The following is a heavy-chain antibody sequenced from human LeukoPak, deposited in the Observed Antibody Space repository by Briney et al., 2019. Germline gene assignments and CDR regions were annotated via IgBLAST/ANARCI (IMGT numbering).Heavy chain of an antibody. CDR1: GFTFSSYS. CDR3: ARDPSVLSSFDY. D-gene: IGHD3-16*01. V-gene: IGHV3-21*01. J-gene: IGHJ4*02. Sequence: GGSLRLPCAASGFTFSSYSMNWVRQAPGKGLEWVSSISSSSSYIYYADSVKGRFTISRDNAKNSLYLQMNSLRAEDTAVYYCARDPSVLSSFDYWGQGTLVTVSS. CDR2: ISSSSSYI.